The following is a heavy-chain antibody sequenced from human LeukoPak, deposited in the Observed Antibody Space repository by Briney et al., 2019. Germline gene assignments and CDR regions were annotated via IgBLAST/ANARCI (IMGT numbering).Heavy chain of an antibody. D-gene: IGHD5-12*01. Sequence: PSETLSLTCTVSGGSISTYYWSWIRQPPGKGLEWIGYIHYSGTTNYNPSLKNRVTISLDTSKNQFSLNLGSVTAADTAVYFCARMGGYSGYATHSGQGTLVTVSS. V-gene: IGHV4-59*08. CDR3: ARMGGYSGYATH. J-gene: IGHJ4*02. CDR1: GGSISTYY. CDR2: IHYSGTT.